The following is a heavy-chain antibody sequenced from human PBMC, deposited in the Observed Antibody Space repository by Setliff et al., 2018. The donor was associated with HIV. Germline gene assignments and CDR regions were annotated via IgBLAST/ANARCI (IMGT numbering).Heavy chain of an antibody. V-gene: IGHV4-4*08. CDR3: GRLSETAMASFDS. CDR1: GGSITSYH. Sequence: SETLSLTCSVSGGSITSYHWSWIRQSPGKGLEWIGYIYKSGTTNYKSSLKSRVTISADPSKNQFSLKVTSVTAADTAVYYCGRLSETAMASFDSWGQGTLVT. D-gene: IGHD5-18*01. J-gene: IGHJ4*02. CDR2: IYKSGTT.